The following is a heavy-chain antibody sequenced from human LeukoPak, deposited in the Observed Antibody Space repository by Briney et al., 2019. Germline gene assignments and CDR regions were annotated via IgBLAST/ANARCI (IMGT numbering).Heavy chain of an antibody. J-gene: IGHJ6*03. Sequence: GASVKVSCKASGYTFTSYDISWVRQATGQGLAWMGWMNPKSGNTLYAQKFQGRVTMTRNTSISTAYMELSSVRSEDTAVYYCARFLKNPVNRRGPANYYMDVWGKGTTVTISS. V-gene: IGHV1-8*02. CDR1: GYTFTSYD. CDR3: ARFLKNPVNRRGPANYYMDV. D-gene: IGHD2/OR15-2a*01. CDR2: MNPKSGNT.